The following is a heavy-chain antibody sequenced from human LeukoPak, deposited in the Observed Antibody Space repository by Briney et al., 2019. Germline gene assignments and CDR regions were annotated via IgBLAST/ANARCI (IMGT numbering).Heavy chain of an antibody. V-gene: IGHV3-20*04. Sequence: GGSLRLSCAASGFTFDDYGMSWVRQAPGKGLEWVSGINWNGGSTGYADSVKGRFTISRDNAKNTLYLQMNSLRAEDTAVYYCARGVVPAAIPVWFDPWGQGTLVTVSS. CDR1: GFTFDDYG. J-gene: IGHJ5*02. D-gene: IGHD2-2*01. CDR2: INWNGGST. CDR3: ARGVVPAAIPVWFDP.